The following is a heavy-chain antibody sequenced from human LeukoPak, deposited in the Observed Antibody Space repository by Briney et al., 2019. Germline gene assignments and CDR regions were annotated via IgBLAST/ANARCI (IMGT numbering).Heavy chain of an antibody. V-gene: IGHV3-30*02. D-gene: IGHD3-10*01. CDR2: IRYDGSNK. CDR3: WFGGTMVRGVNLDY. J-gene: IGHJ4*02. Sequence: PGGSLRLSCAASGFTFSSYGMHWVRQAPGKGLEWVAFIRYDGSNKYYADSVKGRFTISRDNSKNTLYLQMNSLRAEDTAVYYCWFGGTMVRGVNLDYCGQGTLVTVSS. CDR1: GFTFSSYG.